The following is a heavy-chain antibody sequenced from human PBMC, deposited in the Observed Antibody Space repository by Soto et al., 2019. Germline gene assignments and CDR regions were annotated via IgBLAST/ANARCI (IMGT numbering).Heavy chain of an antibody. CDR2: ISGSGFKK. V-gene: IGHV3-23*01. CDR3: AKNQGVELVPLATVDWFDP. D-gene: IGHD1-26*01. CDR1: GLIFANFA. J-gene: IGHJ5*02. Sequence: GWYLRLSCAASGLIFANFAMSWFRLAPGKVMEWISSISGSGFKKYYADSVKGRFTISRDNSKSTVYLELNNLSAEDTAVYHCAKNQGVELVPLATVDWFDPWGQGSVVTVSS.